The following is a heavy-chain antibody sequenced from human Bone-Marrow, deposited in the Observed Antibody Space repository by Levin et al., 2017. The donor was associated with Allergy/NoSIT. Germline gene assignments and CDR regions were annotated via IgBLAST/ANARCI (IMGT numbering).Heavy chain of an antibody. D-gene: IGHD2-21*01. CDR3: AKSRSEVVVAGLNY. Sequence: GGSLRLSCAASGFTFSSYALSWVRQAPGKGLEWVSGISGSGGSTYYADSVKGRFTIPRDSSNNTLYLQMNSLRAEDTAVYYCAKSRSEVVVAGLNYWGQGTLVTVSS. CDR2: ISGSGGST. J-gene: IGHJ4*02. CDR1: GFTFSSYA. V-gene: IGHV3-23*01.